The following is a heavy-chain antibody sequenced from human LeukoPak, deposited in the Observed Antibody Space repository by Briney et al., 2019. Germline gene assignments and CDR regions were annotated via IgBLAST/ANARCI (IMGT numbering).Heavy chain of an antibody. V-gene: IGHV4-31*03. CDR2: IFYSGTT. J-gene: IGHJ3*02. CDR3: ARAWGSYPPNAFDI. D-gene: IGHD3-16*02. Sequence: SQTLSLTCSVSGGALTSGVYYWSWIRQHPGKGLEWIGYIFYSGTTYYNPSLKSRVTISVDTSENQFSLKLSSVTAADTAVYFCARAWGSYPPNAFDIWGQGTLVTVSS. CDR1: GGALTSGVYY.